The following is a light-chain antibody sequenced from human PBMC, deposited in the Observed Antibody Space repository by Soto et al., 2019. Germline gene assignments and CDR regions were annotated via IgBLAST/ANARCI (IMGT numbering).Light chain of an antibody. Sequence: QSVLTQPASVSGFLGQSITISCTGSSSDVGTFNLVSWFQQHPGKAPKLLIFEGTKRPSGVSDRFSGSKSGNTAYLTISGLKAEDEADYHCCAYAGTRTSWVFAAGKKVTVL. CDR2: EGT. CDR3: CAYAGTRTSWV. J-gene: IGLJ1*01. CDR1: SSDVGTFNL. V-gene: IGLV2-23*01.